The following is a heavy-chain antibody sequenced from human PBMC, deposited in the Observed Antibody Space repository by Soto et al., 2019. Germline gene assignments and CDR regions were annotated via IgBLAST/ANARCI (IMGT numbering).Heavy chain of an antibody. CDR1: GDSISNGDYY. J-gene: IGHJ3*02. CDR2: IYYSGST. Sequence: SETLSLTCSVSGDSISNGDYYWSWIRQPPGKGLEWIGYIYYSGSTYYNPSLKSRASISVDTAINQFSLELTSVTAADTAVYYCARLFAYYDKEPGAFVIWRQGTPVTVS. D-gene: IGHD3-22*01. CDR3: ARLFAYYDKEPGAFVI. V-gene: IGHV4-30-4*01.